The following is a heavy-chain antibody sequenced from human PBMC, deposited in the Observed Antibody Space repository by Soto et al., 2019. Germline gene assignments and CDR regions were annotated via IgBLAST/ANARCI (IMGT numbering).Heavy chain of an antibody. D-gene: IGHD3-16*01. J-gene: IGHJ6*02. V-gene: IGHV1-69*06. CDR3: ARVADYVWGSPTSLYCYYDMDV. CDR1: GGTFSSYA. Sequence: GASVKVSCKASGGTFSSYAISWVRQAPGQGLEWMGGIIPIFGTANYAQKFQGRVTITADKSTSTAYTELSSLRSEDTAVYYCARVADYVWGSPTSLYCYYDMDVWGQGTTVTVSS. CDR2: IIPIFGTA.